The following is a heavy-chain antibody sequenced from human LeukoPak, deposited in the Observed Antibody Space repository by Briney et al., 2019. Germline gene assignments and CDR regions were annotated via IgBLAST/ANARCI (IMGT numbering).Heavy chain of an antibody. CDR2: IYYSGST. CDR3: ARARYSYALNFDY. CDR1: GGSISSYY. J-gene: IGHJ4*02. D-gene: IGHD5-18*01. Sequence: SETLSLTCTVSGGSISSYYWSWIRQPPGKGLEWIGYIYYSGSTNYNPSLKSRVTISVDTSKNQFSLKLSSVAAADTAVYYCARARYSYALNFDYWGQGTLVTVSS. V-gene: IGHV4-59*01.